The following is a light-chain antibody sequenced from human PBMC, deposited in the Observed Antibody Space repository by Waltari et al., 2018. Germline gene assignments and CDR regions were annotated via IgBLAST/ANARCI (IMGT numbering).Light chain of an antibody. Sequence: IVLTQSPGILSLSPGDRATLPCRASRPLTTNLAWYQQRIGQAPRLLIYGASTRATGFPPRFSGSGSGTEFTLTITSLQSEDYALYFCQQYNNWPYTFGQGTQLDIK. V-gene: IGKV3-15*01. CDR2: GAS. CDR3: QQYNNWPYT. CDR1: RPLTTN. J-gene: IGKJ2*01.